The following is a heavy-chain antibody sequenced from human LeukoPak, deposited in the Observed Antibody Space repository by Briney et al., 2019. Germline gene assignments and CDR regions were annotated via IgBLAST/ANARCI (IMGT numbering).Heavy chain of an antibody. CDR3: ARVVPLGAFDI. J-gene: IGHJ3*02. Sequence: SETLSLTCTVSGGSISSYYWSWIRQPPGKGLEWIGRVYTSGSTNYNPSLKSRVTISVDTSKNQFSLKLSSVTAADTAVYYCARVVPLGAFDIWGQGTMVTVSS. CDR1: GGSISSYY. V-gene: IGHV4-4*08. CDR2: VYTSGST.